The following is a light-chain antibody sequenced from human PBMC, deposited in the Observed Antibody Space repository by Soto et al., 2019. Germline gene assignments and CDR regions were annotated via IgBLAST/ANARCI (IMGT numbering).Light chain of an antibody. J-gene: IGKJ1*01. CDR3: QQYGSSWT. V-gene: IGKV3-20*01. Sequence: EIVMTQSPATLSVSPGERVTLSFRASQSVSSRLAWYQQKPGQAPRLLIYDASNRATGIPDRFSGSGSGTDFTLTISRLEPEDFAVYYCQQYGSSWTFGQGTKVDIK. CDR1: QSVSSR. CDR2: DAS.